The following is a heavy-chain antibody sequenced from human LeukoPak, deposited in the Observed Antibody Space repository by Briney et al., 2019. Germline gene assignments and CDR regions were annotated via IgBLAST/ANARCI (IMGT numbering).Heavy chain of an antibody. Sequence: GGSLRLSCAASGFTFSSYSMNWVRQAPGKGLEWVSSISSSSSYIYYADSVKGRFTISRDSAKNSLYLQMNSLRAEDTAVYYCARDSRFGELSAYYYYGMDVWGQGTTVTVSS. CDR1: GFTFSSYS. D-gene: IGHD3-10*02. J-gene: IGHJ6*02. V-gene: IGHV3-21*01. CDR2: ISSSSSYI. CDR3: ARDSRFGELSAYYYYGMDV.